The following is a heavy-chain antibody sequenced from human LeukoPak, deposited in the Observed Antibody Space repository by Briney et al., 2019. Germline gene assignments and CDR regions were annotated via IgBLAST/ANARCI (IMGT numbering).Heavy chain of an antibody. D-gene: IGHD3-22*01. V-gene: IGHV3-64*01. CDR1: GFTFSSYA. Sequence: SGGSLGLSCAASGFTFSSYAMHWVRQAPGKGLEYVSGISSSGDSTYYANSVKGRFTISRDNSKNTLYLQMGSLRAEDMAVYYCARSITMIVVGGIGYYFDYWGQGTLVTVSS. J-gene: IGHJ4*02. CDR2: ISSSGDST. CDR3: ARSITMIVVGGIGYYFDY.